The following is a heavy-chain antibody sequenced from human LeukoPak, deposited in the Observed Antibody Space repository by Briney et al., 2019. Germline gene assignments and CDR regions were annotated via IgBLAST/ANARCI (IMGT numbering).Heavy chain of an antibody. Sequence: PGGSLGLSSAASGFTFSSYGMHWVRQAPGKGLEWVAVISYTGSNKYYADSVKGRFTISRDNSKNTLYLQMNSLRAEDTAVYYCAKEVFVGYSSGLDVWGQGTTVTVSS. CDR2: ISYTGSNK. V-gene: IGHV3-30*18. CDR1: GFTFSSYG. CDR3: AKEVFVGYSSGLDV. J-gene: IGHJ6*02. D-gene: IGHD6-19*01.